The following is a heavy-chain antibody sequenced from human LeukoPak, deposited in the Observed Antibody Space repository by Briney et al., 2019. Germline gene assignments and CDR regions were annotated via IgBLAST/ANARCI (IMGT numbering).Heavy chain of an antibody. Sequence: GGSLRLSCAASGFTFSSYAMSWVRQAPGKGLEWVSAISGSGGSTYYADSVKGRFTISRDNSKNTLYLQMNSLRAEDTAVYYCAKKEGREVGATYVVAFDIWGQGTMVTVSS. J-gene: IGHJ3*02. CDR3: AKKEGREVGATYVVAFDI. D-gene: IGHD1-26*01. V-gene: IGHV3-23*01. CDR1: GFTFSSYA. CDR2: ISGSGGST.